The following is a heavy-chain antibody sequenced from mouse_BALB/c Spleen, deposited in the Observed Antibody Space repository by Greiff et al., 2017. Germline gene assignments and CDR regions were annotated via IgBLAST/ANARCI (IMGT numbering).Heavy chain of an antibody. Sequence: QVQLKESGAELMKPGASVKISCKATGYTFSSYWIEWVKQRPGHGLEWIGEILPGSGSTNYNEKFKGKATFTADTSSNTAYMQLSSLTSEDSAVYYCARRANWVAYWGQGTLVTVSA. D-gene: IGHD3-3*01. V-gene: IGHV1-9*01. CDR1: GYTFSSYW. CDR2: ILPGSGST. J-gene: IGHJ3*01. CDR3: ARRANWVAY.